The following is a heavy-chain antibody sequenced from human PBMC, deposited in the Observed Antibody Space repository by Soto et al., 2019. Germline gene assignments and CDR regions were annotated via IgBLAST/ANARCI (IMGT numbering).Heavy chain of an antibody. CDR1: GFTLSSYG. J-gene: IGHJ4*02. CDR2: IWYDGSNK. Sequence: QVQLVESGGGVVQPGRSLRLSCAASGFTLSSYGMHWVRQAPGQGLEWVAVIWYDGSNKYYADSVKGQFTISRNNSKNTLFLQMNSLRAEDTAVNYCAREYLVVPHSVIDYWGQGTLVTVSS. D-gene: IGHD2-2*01. V-gene: IGHV3-33*01. CDR3: AREYLVVPHSVIDY.